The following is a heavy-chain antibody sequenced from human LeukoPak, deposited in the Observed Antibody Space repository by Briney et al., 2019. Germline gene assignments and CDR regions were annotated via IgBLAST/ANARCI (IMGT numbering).Heavy chain of an antibody. CDR2: ISHDGSNK. Sequence: PGGSLRLSCAASGFTFSSYAMHWVRQAPGKGLEWVAVISHDGSNKNYADSVKGRFTISRDNAKNSLYLQMNTLRAEDTAVYYCAREGRRDYGDYPYYFDYWGQGTLVTVSS. D-gene: IGHD4-17*01. CDR3: AREGRRDYGDYPYYFDY. V-gene: IGHV3-30-3*01. J-gene: IGHJ4*02. CDR1: GFTFSSYA.